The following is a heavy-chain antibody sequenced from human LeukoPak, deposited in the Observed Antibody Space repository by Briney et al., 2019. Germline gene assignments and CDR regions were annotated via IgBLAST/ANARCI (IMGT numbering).Heavy chain of an antibody. J-gene: IGHJ3*02. CDR2: ISGSGGST. CDR3: AKDMWELEAAGAFDI. V-gene: IGHV3-23*01. CDR1: GFTFSSYA. Sequence: GGSLRLSCAASGFTFSSYAMSWVRQAPGKGLEWVSAISGSGGSTYYADSVKGRFTISRDDSKNTLYLQMNSLRAEDTAVYYCAKDMWELEAAGAFDIWGQGTMVTVSS. D-gene: IGHD1-26*01.